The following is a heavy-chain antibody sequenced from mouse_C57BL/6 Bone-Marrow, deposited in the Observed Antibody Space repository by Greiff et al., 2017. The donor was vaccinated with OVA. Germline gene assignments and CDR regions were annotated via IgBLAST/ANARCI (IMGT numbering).Heavy chain of an antibody. J-gene: IGHJ3*01. Sequence: VKLMESGAELARPGASVKMSCKASGYTFTSYTMHWVKQRPGQGLEWIGYINPSSGYTKYNQKFKDKATLTADKSSSTAYMQLSSLTSEDSAVYYCAILLRPYWGQGTLVTVSA. V-gene: IGHV1-4*01. D-gene: IGHD1-1*01. CDR2: INPSSGYT. CDR1: GYTFTSYT. CDR3: AILLRPY.